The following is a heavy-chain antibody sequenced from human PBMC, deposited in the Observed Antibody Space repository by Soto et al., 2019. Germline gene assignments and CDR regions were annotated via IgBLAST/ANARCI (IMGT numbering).Heavy chain of an antibody. CDR1: GFTFSSYG. V-gene: IGHV3-33*01. Sequence: QVQLVESGGGVVQPGRSLRLSCAASGFTFSSYGMHWVRQAPGKGLEWVAGIWYDGSNKYYADSVKGRFTISRDNSKNTLYLQMNSLRAEDTAVYYCARDRGQNDILTGYPDWGQGTLVTVSS. J-gene: IGHJ4*02. CDR3: ARDRGQNDILTGYPD. CDR2: IWYDGSNK. D-gene: IGHD3-9*01.